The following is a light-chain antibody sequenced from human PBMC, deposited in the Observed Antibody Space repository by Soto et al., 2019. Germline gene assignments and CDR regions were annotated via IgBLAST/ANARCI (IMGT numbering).Light chain of an antibody. Sequence: QSVLTQPPSVSGAPGPRVTISCTGSSSNIGAGYDVHWYQQLPGTAPKLLIYGNSNRPSGVPDRFSGSKSGTSASLAITGLQAEDEADYYCQSSDSSLNVFGTGTKLTVL. CDR2: GNS. J-gene: IGLJ1*01. CDR3: QSSDSSLNV. V-gene: IGLV1-40*01. CDR1: SSNIGAGYD.